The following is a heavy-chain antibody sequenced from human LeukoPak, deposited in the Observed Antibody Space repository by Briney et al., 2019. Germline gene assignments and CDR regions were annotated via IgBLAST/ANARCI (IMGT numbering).Heavy chain of an antibody. CDR3: ARGQKTTLQQRGY. V-gene: IGHV1-8*03. CDR1: VYTSTIYT. CDR2: MNPNSGNT. J-gene: IGHJ4*02. D-gene: IGHD6-13*01. Sequence: ASVKASCKASVYTSTIYTINWVRQATGQGLEWMAWMNPNSGNTGYEQKFQGRLTITRNIATITAYMELSSLRSEDASVYDCARGQKTTLQQRGYWGQGTLVTVSS.